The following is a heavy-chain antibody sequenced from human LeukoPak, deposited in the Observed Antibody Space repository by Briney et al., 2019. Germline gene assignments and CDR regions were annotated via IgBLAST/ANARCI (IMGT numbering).Heavy chain of an antibody. V-gene: IGHV4-38-2*02. D-gene: IGHD6-13*01. CDR1: GYSISSGYY. Sequence: SETLSLTCTVSGYSISSGYYWGWIRQPPGKGLEWIGSIYHSGSTYYNPSLKSRVTISVDTSKNQFSLKLSSVTAADTAVYYCAREHSGSPARSWYQYFDLWGRGTLVTVSS. CDR3: AREHSGSPARSWYQYFDL. J-gene: IGHJ2*01. CDR2: IYHSGST.